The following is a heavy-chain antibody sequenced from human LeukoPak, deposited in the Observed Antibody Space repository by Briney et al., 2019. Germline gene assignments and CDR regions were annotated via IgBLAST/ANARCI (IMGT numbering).Heavy chain of an antibody. Sequence: PSETLSLTCAVSGGSISSTSYYWAWIRQPPGKGREWIGTIYYSGSTYHHPSLESRVTMSVDTSRNQFSLKLSSVDAADTAVYYCAKAGVRYFDSSGLYAFDFWGQGTTVTVSS. J-gene: IGHJ3*01. D-gene: IGHD3-22*01. V-gene: IGHV4-39*01. CDR1: GGSISSTSYY. CDR2: IYYSGST. CDR3: AKAGVRYFDSSGLYAFDF.